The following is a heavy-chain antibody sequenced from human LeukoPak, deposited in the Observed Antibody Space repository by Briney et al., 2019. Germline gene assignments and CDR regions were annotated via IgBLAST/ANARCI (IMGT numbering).Heavy chain of an antibody. J-gene: IGHJ6*03. Sequence: PGGSLRLSCAASGFTFSSYSMNWVRQAPGKGLEWVSSISSSNSYIYYADSVKGRFTISRDNAKNSLYLQMNSLRAEDTAVYYCARVRGRAMDVWGKGTTVTVSS. V-gene: IGHV3-21*01. D-gene: IGHD1-26*01. CDR3: ARVRGRAMDV. CDR1: GFTFSSYS. CDR2: ISSSNSYI.